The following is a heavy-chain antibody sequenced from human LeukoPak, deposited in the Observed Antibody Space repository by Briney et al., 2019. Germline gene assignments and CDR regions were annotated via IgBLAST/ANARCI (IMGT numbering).Heavy chain of an antibody. D-gene: IGHD3-10*01. CDR3: ARHVVGSGSYYDY. J-gene: IGHJ4*02. CDR1: GGSISSSSYY. V-gene: IGHV4-39*01. CDR2: IYYSGST. Sequence: SETLSLTCTVSGGSISSSSYYWGWIRQPPGKGLEWIGSIYYSGSTYYNPSLKSRVTISVDASKNQFSLKLSSVTAADTAVYYCARHVVGSGSYYDYWGQGTLVTVSS.